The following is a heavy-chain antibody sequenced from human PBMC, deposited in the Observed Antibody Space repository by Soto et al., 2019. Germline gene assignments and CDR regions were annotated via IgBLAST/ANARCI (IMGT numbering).Heavy chain of an antibody. CDR1: GGTFSSYA. Sequence: SVKVSCKASGGTFSSYAISWVRQAPGQGLEWMGGIIPIFGTANYAQKFQGRVTITADESTSTAYMELSSLRSEDTAVYYCARDSDSITMVRGVISDYYYYGMDVWGQGTTVTVSS. CDR3: ARDSDSITMVRGVISDYYYYGMDV. CDR2: IIPIFGTA. J-gene: IGHJ6*02. V-gene: IGHV1-69*13. D-gene: IGHD3-10*01.